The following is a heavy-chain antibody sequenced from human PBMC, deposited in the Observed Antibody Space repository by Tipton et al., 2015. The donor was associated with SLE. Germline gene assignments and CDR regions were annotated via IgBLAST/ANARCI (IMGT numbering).Heavy chain of an antibody. CDR2: IRYDGSNK. Sequence: SLRLSCAASGFIFSSYGMHWVRQAPGKGLEWVAFIRYDGSNKYYVDSVKGRFTISRDNSKNTLYLQMNSLRAEDTAVYYCAREIWNTVGFDYWGQGTMVTVSS. V-gene: IGHV3-30*02. J-gene: IGHJ3*01. D-gene: IGHD1-26*01. CDR3: AREIWNTVGFDY. CDR1: GFIFSSYG.